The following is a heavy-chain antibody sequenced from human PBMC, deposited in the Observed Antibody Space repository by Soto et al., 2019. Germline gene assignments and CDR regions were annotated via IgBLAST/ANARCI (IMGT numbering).Heavy chain of an antibody. Sequence: ASVKVSCKVSGYTLTELSMYWVRQAPGKGLEWMGGFDPEDGETIYAQKFQGRDTMTEDTSIDTAYMKLSSLRSEDTAVYYCATVSGYEDFDYWGQGTLVTVSS. CDR1: GYTLTELS. J-gene: IGHJ4*02. V-gene: IGHV1-24*01. D-gene: IGHD5-12*01. CDR2: FDPEDGET. CDR3: ATVSGYEDFDY.